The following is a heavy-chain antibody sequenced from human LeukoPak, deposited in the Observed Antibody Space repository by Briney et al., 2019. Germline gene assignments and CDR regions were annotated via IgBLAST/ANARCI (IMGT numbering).Heavy chain of an antibody. CDR1: GFTFSRNG. J-gene: IGHJ4*02. D-gene: IGHD2-15*01. Sequence: GGSLRLSCAASGFTFSRNGMHWVRQAPGKGLEWVAFIRYDGSNEYYADSVKGRFSISRDNSKNTLYLQMNSLRAEDTAVYYYAKDGWTCSGGSCYFAYWGQGTLVTVS. CDR2: IRYDGSNE. CDR3: AKDGWTCSGGSCYFAY. V-gene: IGHV3-30*02.